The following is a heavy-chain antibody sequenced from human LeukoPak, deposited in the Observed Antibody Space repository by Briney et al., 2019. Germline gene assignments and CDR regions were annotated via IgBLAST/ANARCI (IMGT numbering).Heavy chain of an antibody. J-gene: IGHJ3*02. V-gene: IGHV4-61*01. CDR1: GGSVSSGSYY. CDR3: ARDPFTSPFDI. CDR2: IYYSGST. D-gene: IGHD2-2*01. Sequence: SETLSLTCTVSGGSVSSGSYYWSWIRQPPGKGLEWIGYIYYSGSTNYNPSLKSRVTISVDTSKNQFSLKLSSVTAADTAVYYCARDPFTSPFDIWGQGTMVTVSS.